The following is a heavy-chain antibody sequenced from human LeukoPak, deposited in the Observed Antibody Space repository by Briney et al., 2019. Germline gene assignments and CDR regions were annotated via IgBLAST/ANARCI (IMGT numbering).Heavy chain of an antibody. D-gene: IGHD3-9*01. CDR1: GYTLTELS. Sequence: ASVTVSCQLSGYTLTELSMHWVRQAPGTGREWMGGFDPEDGETIYRQKRQGRIPKTEDTSTDTAYLELSRPKSEDTAVYYCATRIRYFDWLFRFDHWGQGTLVTVST. V-gene: IGHV1-24*01. CDR3: ATRIRYFDWLFRFDH. CDR2: FDPEDGET. J-gene: IGHJ4*02.